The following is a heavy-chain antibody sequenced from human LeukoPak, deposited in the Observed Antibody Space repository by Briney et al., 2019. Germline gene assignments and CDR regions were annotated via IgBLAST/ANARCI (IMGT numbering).Heavy chain of an antibody. V-gene: IGHV1-2*02. CDR3: ARGRSILAAFDI. CDR2: INPNSGGT. J-gene: IGHJ3*02. Sequence: ASVKVSCKASGYTFTSYGISWVRQAPGQGLEWMGWINPNSGGTNYAQKFQGRVTMTRDTSISTAYMELSRLRSDDTAVYYCARGRSILAAFDIWSQGTMVTVSS. D-gene: IGHD2-2*01. CDR1: GYTFTSYG.